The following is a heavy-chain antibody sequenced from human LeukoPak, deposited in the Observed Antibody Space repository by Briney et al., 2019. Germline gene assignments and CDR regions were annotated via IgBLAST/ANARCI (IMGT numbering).Heavy chain of an antibody. CDR3: AKDPNFDWLSQRVGY. J-gene: IGHJ4*02. Sequence: GGSLRLSCAASGLSFSLFWMSWVRQAPGKGLEWVSAISGSGGSTYYADSVKGRFTISRDNSKNTLYLQMNSLRAEDTAVYYCAKDPNFDWLSQRVGYWGQGTLVTVSS. CDR1: GLSFSLFW. CDR2: ISGSGGST. D-gene: IGHD3-9*01. V-gene: IGHV3-23*01.